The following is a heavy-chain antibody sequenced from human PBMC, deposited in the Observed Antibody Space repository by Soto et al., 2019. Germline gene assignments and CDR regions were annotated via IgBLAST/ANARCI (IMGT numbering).Heavy chain of an antibody. J-gene: IGHJ4*02. D-gene: IGHD6-19*01. CDR1: GYTFTSYG. V-gene: IGHV1-18*01. CDR3: AAGIAVAGSGWNCDY. Sequence: QVELVQSGAEVKKPGASVKVSCKASGYTFTSYGISWLRQAPGQGLEWMGWISAYNGNTNYAQKLQGRVTMTTDTSTSTAYMELRSLRSDDTAVYYCAAGIAVAGSGWNCDYWGQGTLVTVSS. CDR2: ISAYNGNT.